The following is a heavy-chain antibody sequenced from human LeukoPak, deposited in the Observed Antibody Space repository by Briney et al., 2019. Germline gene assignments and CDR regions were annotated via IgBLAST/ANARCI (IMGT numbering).Heavy chain of an antibody. CDR1: GGSISSSSYY. CDR3: AREDFYGSGSNYNVYYFDY. Sequence: SETLSLTCTVSGGSISSSSYYWGWIRQPPGKGLEWIGSIYYSGSTYYNPSLKSRVTISVDTSKNQFSLRLSSVTAADTAVYYCAREDFYGSGSNYNVYYFDYWGQGTLVTVSS. J-gene: IGHJ4*02. CDR2: IYYSGST. D-gene: IGHD3-10*01. V-gene: IGHV4-39*07.